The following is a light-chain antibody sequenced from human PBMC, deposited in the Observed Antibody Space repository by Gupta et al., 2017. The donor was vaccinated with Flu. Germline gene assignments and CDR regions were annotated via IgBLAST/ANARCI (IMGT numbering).Light chain of an antibody. J-gene: IGLJ2*01. CDR3: SSFTSSNTLV. Sequence: QSALTPPASVSGSPAQSLPLSRTGTSSDVGGYNYVSWYQQHPGTVPKLIIYEGYKRPSGVSSRFSGSKSGNTASLAISGLQAEDEADYYCSSFTSSNTLVFGGGTKVTVL. CDR1: SSDVGGYNY. CDR2: EGY. V-gene: IGLV2-14*01.